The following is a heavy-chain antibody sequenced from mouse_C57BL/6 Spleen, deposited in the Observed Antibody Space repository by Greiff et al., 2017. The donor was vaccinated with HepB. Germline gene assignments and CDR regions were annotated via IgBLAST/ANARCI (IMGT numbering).Heavy chain of an antibody. CDR2: IDPANGNT. Sequence: VQLKESVAELVRPGASVKLSCTASGFNIKNTYMHWVKQRPEQGLEWLGRIDPANGNTKYAPKFQGKATITADTTSNTAYLQLSSLTSEDTAIYYSARTTVVASPFDVWGTGTTVTVAS. CDR3: ARTTVVASPFDV. D-gene: IGHD1-1*01. CDR1: GFNIKNTY. J-gene: IGHJ1*03. V-gene: IGHV14-3*01.